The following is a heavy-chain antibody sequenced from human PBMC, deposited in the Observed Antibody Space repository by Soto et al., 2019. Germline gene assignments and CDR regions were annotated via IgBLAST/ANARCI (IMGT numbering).Heavy chain of an antibody. D-gene: IGHD3-16*01. CDR3: ARGGDVFDY. CDR2: TSYDGSNK. J-gene: IGHJ4*02. CDR1: GFVFGGYG. V-gene: IGHV3-30*03. Sequence: QVQLVESGGGVVRPGKSLTVSCTGSGFVFGGYGIHWVRQTPGKGLEWLAMTSYDGSNKYFADSVKGRFTISRDNSKNTVYLQMDKLRLEDTAVYYCARGGDVFDYWGRGTLVTVSS.